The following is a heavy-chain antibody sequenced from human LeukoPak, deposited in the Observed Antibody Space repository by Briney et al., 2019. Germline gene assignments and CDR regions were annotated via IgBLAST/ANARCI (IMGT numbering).Heavy chain of an antibody. CDR2: IRNDGSTK. CDR1: GFTFSNYG. CDR3: ARERSEQWPFDY. J-gene: IGHJ4*02. D-gene: IGHD6-19*01. V-gene: IGHV3-30*02. Sequence: PGGSLRLSCAASGFTFSNYGMHWVRQAPGKGLEWVAFIRNDGSTKFYADSVKGRFTISRDNSENTLYLQMNSLRAEDTAVYYCARERSEQWPFDYWGQGTLVTVSS.